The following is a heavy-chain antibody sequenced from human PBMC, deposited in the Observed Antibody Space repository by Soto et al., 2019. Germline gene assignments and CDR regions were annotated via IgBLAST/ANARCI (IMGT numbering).Heavy chain of an antibody. CDR1: GGTFSSYA. Sequence: QVQLVQSGAEVKKPGSSVKVSCKASGGTFSSYAISWVRQAPGQGLEWMGGIIPIFGTANYAQKFQGRVTITADESTSTAYMELSSLRSEDTAVYYCAHYYDFWSGYYNGFDYWGQGTQVTVSS. D-gene: IGHD3-3*01. V-gene: IGHV1-69*01. CDR2: IIPIFGTA. J-gene: IGHJ4*02. CDR3: AHYYDFWSGYYNGFDY.